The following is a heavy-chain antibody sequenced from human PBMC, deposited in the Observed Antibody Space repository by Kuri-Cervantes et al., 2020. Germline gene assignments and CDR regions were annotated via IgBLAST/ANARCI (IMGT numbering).Heavy chain of an antibody. D-gene: IGHD2-2*01. CDR2: IGTAGDT. Sequence: GESLKISCAASGFTFSSYDMHWVRQATGKGLEWVSAIGTAGDTYYPGSVKGRFTISRENAKNSLYLQMNSLRAGGTAVYYCARDRRSSPGGMDVWGQGTTVTVSS. CDR1: GFTFSSYD. CDR3: ARDRRSSPGGMDV. J-gene: IGHJ6*02. V-gene: IGHV3-13*01.